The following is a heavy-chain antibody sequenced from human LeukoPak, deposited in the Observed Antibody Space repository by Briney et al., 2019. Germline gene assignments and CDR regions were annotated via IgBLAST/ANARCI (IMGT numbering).Heavy chain of an antibody. CDR1: GGSVSSYY. D-gene: IGHD3-22*01. J-gene: IGHJ4*02. Sequence: SETLCLTRTVSGGSVSSYYWTWIRQPPGKGLEWIGYIYSTVSTNYNPSLKSRVTISLDMSKNQFSLRLTSVTAADTAVYYCARAVPFYYDSSGYYHQMEYFDNWGQGTLVTVSS. CDR3: ARAVPFYYDSSGYYHQMEYFDN. CDR2: IYSTVST. V-gene: IGHV4-59*02.